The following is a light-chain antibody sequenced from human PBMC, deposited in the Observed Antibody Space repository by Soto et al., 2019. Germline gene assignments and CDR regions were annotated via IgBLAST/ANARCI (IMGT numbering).Light chain of an antibody. CDR2: DNE. V-gene: IGLV1-51*01. Sequence: QSALTQPPSVSAAPGQRVTISCSGSSSNIGNNYVSWYQQLPGTAPKTLIYDNEKRPSGIPGRFSGSKSGTSAALGITGLQTGDEADYYCGTWDTSLSAVVFGGGTKVTVL. CDR1: SSNIGNNY. CDR3: GTWDTSLSAVV. J-gene: IGLJ2*01.